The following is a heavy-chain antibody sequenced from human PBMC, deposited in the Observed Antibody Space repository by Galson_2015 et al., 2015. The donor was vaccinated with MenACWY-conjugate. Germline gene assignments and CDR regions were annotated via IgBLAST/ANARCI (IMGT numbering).Heavy chain of an antibody. CDR2: ISSSSSTI. CDR3: ARGGRGYSYGLGY. V-gene: IGHV3-48*04. D-gene: IGHD5-18*01. Sequence: SLRLSCAASGFTFSSYSMNWVRQAPGKGLEWVPYISSSSSTIYYADSVKGRFTISRDNAKNSLYLQMNSLRAEDTAVYYCARGGRGYSYGLGYWGQGTLVTVSS. J-gene: IGHJ4*02. CDR1: GFTFSSYS.